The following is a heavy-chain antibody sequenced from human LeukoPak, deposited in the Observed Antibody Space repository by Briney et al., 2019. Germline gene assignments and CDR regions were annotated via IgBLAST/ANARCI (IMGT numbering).Heavy chain of an antibody. Sequence: SETLSLTCTVSGGSVRSGSYSWSWIRQPPGKGLDWIGYMFYSGSTNYNPSLKSRVTISVDTSKNQMSLKLSSVTAADTAVYYCARGRYGDYPPFDYWGQGTLVTVSS. CDR2: MFYSGST. V-gene: IGHV4-61*01. D-gene: IGHD4-17*01. CDR3: ARGRYGDYPPFDY. J-gene: IGHJ4*02. CDR1: GGSVRSGSYS.